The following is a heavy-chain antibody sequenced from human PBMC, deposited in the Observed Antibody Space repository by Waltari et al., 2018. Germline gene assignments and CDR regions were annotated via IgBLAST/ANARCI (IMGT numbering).Heavy chain of an antibody. Sequence: QIQLVQSGAEVKRPGASVKVSCKASGYTFTSYGIGWVRQAPGQGLEWMGWVSTYSHNTNYGQKFQGRVTMTEDTSTDTAYMELSSLRSEDTAVYYCATDGTYGDYFFDYWGQGTLVTVSS. CDR1: GYTFTSYG. V-gene: IGHV1-18*04. J-gene: IGHJ4*02. D-gene: IGHD4-17*01. CDR3: ATDGTYGDYFFDY. CDR2: VSTYSHNT.